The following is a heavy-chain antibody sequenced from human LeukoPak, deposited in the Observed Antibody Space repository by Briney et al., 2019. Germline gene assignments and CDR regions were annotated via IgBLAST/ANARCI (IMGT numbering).Heavy chain of an antibody. CDR2: INPKSGAA. CDR1: GYIFSDYY. Sequence: ASVKVSCKASGYIFSDYYMHWVRQAPGRGLEWLGWINPKSGAADYAQQFRGRVTMTRDTSINTDYMEMKRVTSDDTAVYYCARGAEAETSPLDFWGQGTLVIVS. J-gene: IGHJ4*02. CDR3: ARGAEAETSPLDF. V-gene: IGHV1-2*02. D-gene: IGHD6-13*01.